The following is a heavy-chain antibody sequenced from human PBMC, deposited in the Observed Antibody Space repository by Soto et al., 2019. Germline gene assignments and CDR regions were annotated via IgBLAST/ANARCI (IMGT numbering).Heavy chain of an antibody. Sequence: ASVKVSCKASGYSFTSYGLTWVRQARGQGLEWMGWISGYNGNTNYAQKVQGRVTMTTDTSTNTAYMDLRSLRSDDTAVYYCGRYAIFGADISSKYNYGVDVWGQGTTVTVSS. J-gene: IGHJ6*02. CDR1: GYSFTSYG. D-gene: IGHD3-22*01. CDR3: GRYAIFGADISSKYNYGVDV. CDR2: ISGYNGNT. V-gene: IGHV1-18*01.